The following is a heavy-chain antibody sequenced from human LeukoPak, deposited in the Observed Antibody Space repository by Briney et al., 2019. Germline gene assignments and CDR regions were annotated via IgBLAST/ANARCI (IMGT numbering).Heavy chain of an antibody. CDR3: AREGRDGYPPFDS. Sequence: GGSLRLSCAASGFTFDDHGMSWVRRAPGKGLEWVSGINWNGGSTGYADSVKDRFTISRDNAKNSLYLQMNSLRAEDTALYHCAREGRDGYPPFDSWGQGTLVTVSS. CDR1: GFTFDDHG. D-gene: IGHD5-24*01. V-gene: IGHV3-20*01. CDR2: INWNGGST. J-gene: IGHJ4*02.